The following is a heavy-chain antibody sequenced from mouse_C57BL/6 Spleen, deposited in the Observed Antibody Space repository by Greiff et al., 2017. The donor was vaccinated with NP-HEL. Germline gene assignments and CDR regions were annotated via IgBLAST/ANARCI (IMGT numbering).Heavy chain of an antibody. V-gene: IGHV1-64*01. CDR2: IHPNSGST. Sequence: VQLQQPGAELVKPGASVKLSCKASGYTFTSYWMHWVKPRPGQGLAWIGMIHPNSGSTNYTEKFKSKATLTVDKSSSTAYMQLSSLTSEDSAVYYCAREGSYYYGSSVYAMDYWGQGTSVTVSS. J-gene: IGHJ4*01. CDR3: AREGSYYYGSSVYAMDY. D-gene: IGHD1-1*01. CDR1: GYTFTSYW.